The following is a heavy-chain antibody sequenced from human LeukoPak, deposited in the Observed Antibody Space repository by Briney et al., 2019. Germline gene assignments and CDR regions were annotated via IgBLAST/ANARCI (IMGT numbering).Heavy chain of an antibody. V-gene: IGHV1-69*13. CDR3: ARGGMATWPKQLKPFDY. CDR1: GGTFSSYA. D-gene: IGHD5-24*01. Sequence: ASVKVSCKASGGTFSSYAISWVRQAPGQGLEWMGGIIPIFGTANYAQKFQGRVTITADESTSTAYMELSSLKASDTAMYYCARGGMATWPKQLKPFDYWGQGTLVTVSS. CDR2: IIPIFGTA. J-gene: IGHJ4*02.